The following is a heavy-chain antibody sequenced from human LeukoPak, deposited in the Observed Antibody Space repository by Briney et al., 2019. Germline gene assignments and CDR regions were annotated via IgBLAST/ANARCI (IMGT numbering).Heavy chain of an antibody. Sequence: PPETLSLTCTVSGGSISSYYWSWIRQPAGKGLEWIGRIYTSGSTNYNPSLKSRVTISVDTSKNQFSLKLSSVTAADTAVYYCARGGNYLSYWYFDLWGRGTLVTVSS. CDR3: ARGGNYLSYWYFDL. D-gene: IGHD1-7*01. CDR2: IYTSGST. CDR1: GGSISSYY. V-gene: IGHV4-4*07. J-gene: IGHJ2*01.